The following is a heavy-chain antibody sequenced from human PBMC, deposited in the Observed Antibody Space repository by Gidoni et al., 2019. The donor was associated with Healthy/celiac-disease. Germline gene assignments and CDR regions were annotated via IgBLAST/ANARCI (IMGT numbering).Heavy chain of an antibody. J-gene: IGHJ5*02. CDR1: GYPFTIYG. Sequence: VQPVQSGAEVKKHGASGKVSCTATGYPFTIYGLSGVRPAPGQGLEWMGWISAYNGNTNYAQKLQGRVTMTTDTSTSTAYMELRSLRSDDTAVYYCARDDPWEWAAAGWFDPWGQGTLVTVSS. CDR2: ISAYNGNT. CDR3: ARDDPWEWAAAGWFDP. V-gene: IGHV1-18*01. D-gene: IGHD2-2*01.